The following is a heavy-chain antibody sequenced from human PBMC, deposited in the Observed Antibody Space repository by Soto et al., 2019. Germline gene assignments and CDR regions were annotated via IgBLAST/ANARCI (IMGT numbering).Heavy chain of an antibody. J-gene: IGHJ4*02. V-gene: IGHV1-69*13. D-gene: IGHD3-22*01. CDR1: GGTFSSYA. CDR2: IIPIFGTA. Sequence: EASVKVSCKASGGTFSSYAISWVRQAPGQGLEWMGGIIPIFGTANYAQKFQGRVTITADESTSTAYMELSSLRSEDTAVYYCARGNDYYDSRDYWGQGTLVTVSS. CDR3: ARGNDYYDSRDY.